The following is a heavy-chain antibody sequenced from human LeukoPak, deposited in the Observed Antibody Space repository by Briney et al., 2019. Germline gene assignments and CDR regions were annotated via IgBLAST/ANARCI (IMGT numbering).Heavy chain of an antibody. V-gene: IGHV3-7*03. CDR1: GFTFSTYY. CDR3: AKDSGGYYDSSGYYYFDY. CDR2: INQDGSER. D-gene: IGHD3-22*01. J-gene: IGHJ4*02. Sequence: GGSLRLSCAASGFTFSTYYMTWVRQAPGKGLEWVANINQDGSERYYVDSVKGRFTISRDNAKNSLYLQMNSLRAEDTALYYCAKDSGGYYDSSGYYYFDYWGQGTLVTVSS.